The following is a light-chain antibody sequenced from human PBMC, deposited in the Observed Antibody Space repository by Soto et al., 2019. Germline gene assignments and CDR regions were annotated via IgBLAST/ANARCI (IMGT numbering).Light chain of an antibody. V-gene: IGLV1-40*01. CDR2: GNS. CDR1: SSNIGAGYD. CDR3: QSYDSSLTGVV. Sequence: QSVLTQPPSVSGAPGQRVTISCTGSSSNIGAGYDVHWYQQLPGTAPKLLIYGNSNRPSGVPDRFSGSKSGTSASLAITGLHADDEADYYCQSYDSSLTGVVFGGGTQLTVL. J-gene: IGLJ2*01.